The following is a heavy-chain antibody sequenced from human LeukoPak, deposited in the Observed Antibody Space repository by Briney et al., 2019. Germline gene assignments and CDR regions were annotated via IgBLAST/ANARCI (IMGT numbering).Heavy chain of an antibody. CDR3: ARGYVGATEYWFDP. V-gene: IGHV1-18*01. J-gene: IGHJ5*02. D-gene: IGHD1-26*01. Sequence: GASVTVSCTASGYTFTSYGISWVRQAPGQGLEWMGWISAYNGNTNYAQKFQGRVTMTTDTSTSTAYMELRSLRSEDTAVYYCARGYVGATEYWFDPWGQGTLVTVSS. CDR1: GYTFTSYG. CDR2: ISAYNGNT.